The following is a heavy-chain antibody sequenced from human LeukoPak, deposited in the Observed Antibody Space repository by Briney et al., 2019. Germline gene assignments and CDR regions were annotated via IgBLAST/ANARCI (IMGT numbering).Heavy chain of an antibody. V-gene: IGHV4-59*12. CDR2: IYYSGST. CDR3: AGKSSGWYGDAFDI. D-gene: IGHD6-19*01. CDR1: GGSISSYY. Sequence: PSETLSLTCTVSGGSISSYYWSWIRQPPGEGLEWIGYIYYSGSTKYNPSLKSRVTISVDTSKNQFSLKLSSVTAADTAVYYCAGKSSGWYGDAFDIWGQGTMVTVSS. J-gene: IGHJ3*02.